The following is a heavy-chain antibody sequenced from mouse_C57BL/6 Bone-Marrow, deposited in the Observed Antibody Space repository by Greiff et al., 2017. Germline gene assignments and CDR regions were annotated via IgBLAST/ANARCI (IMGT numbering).Heavy chain of an antibody. V-gene: IGHV3-6*01. CDR1: GYSITSGYY. J-gene: IGHJ4*01. D-gene: IGHD2-3*01. CDR2: ITYDGSN. CDR3: ARGDYDGYFLLYAMDY. Sequence: EVQLVESGPGLVKPSQSLSLTCSVTGYSITSGYYWNWIRQFPGNKLEWMGYITYDGSNNYNPSLKNRISITRDTSKNQFFLKLNSVTPEDTATYYGARGDYDGYFLLYAMDYWGQGTSVTVSS.